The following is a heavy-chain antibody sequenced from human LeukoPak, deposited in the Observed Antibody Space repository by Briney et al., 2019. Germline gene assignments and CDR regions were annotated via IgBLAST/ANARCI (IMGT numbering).Heavy chain of an antibody. CDR1: GFTFSSYC. CDR3: ARGAGGKTDY. J-gene: IGHJ4*02. CDR2: ISSSSSYI. D-gene: IGHD2-8*02. V-gene: IGHV3-21*01. Sequence: GGPLRLSYAASGFTFSSYCMNWVRQAPGKGLEWVSSISSSSSYIYYADSVKGRFTISRDNAKNSLYLQMNSLRAEDTAVYYCARGAGGKTDYWGQGTLVTVSS.